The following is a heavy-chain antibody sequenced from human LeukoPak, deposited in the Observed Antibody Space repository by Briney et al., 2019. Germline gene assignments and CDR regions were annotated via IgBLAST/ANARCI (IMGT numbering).Heavy chain of an antibody. V-gene: IGHV1-2*02. CDR1: GYTFTGYY. Sequence: ASVKVSCKASGYTFTGYYIHWVRQAPGQGLEWMGWINPNSGGTNYAQKFLGRVTMTRDTSISTAYMELSRLISDDTAVYYCARSGDGYNLDYYYYMDVWGKGTTVTVSS. J-gene: IGHJ6*03. D-gene: IGHD5-24*01. CDR3: ARSGDGYNLDYYYYMDV. CDR2: INPNSGGT.